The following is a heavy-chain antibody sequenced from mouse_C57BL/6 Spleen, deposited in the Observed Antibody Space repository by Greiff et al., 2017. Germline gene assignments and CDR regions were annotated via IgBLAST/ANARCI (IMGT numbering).Heavy chain of an antibody. D-gene: IGHD2-2*01. J-gene: IGHJ1*03. CDR3: ARRKSTMVTTAYFDV. CDR1: GYSFTGYY. Sequence: EVKLQESGPELVKPGASVKISCKASGYSFTGYYMNWVKQSPEKSLEWIGEINPSTGGTTYNQKFKAKATLTVDKSSSTAYMQLKSLTSEDSAVYYCARRKSTMVTTAYFDVWGTGTTVTVSS. V-gene: IGHV1-42*01. CDR2: INPSTGGT.